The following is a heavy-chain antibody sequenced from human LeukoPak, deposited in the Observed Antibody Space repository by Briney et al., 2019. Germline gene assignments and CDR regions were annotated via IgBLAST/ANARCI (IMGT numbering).Heavy chain of an antibody. CDR3: ARAGGFFSPFGY. CDR2: IYYSGST. V-gene: IGHV4-31*03. D-gene: IGHD3-3*01. CDR1: GGSISSGGYY. J-gene: IGHJ4*02. Sequence: SETLSLTCTVSGGSISSGGYYWSWIRQHPGKGLEWIGYIYYSGSTYYNPSLKSRVTISVDTSKNQFSLKLSSVAAADTAVYYCARAGGFFSPFGYWGQGTLVTVSS.